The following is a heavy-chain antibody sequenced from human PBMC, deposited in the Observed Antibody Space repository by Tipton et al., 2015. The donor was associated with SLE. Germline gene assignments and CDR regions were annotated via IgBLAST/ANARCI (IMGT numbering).Heavy chain of an antibody. CDR2: IYYSGST. CDR1: GGSISSGGYY. CDR3: ARTSWENYFDY. D-gene: IGHD1-26*01. J-gene: IGHJ4*02. Sequence: TLSLTCTVSGGSISSGGYYWSWIRQPPGKGLEWIGYIYYSGSTNYNPSLRSRVTMSVDTSKTQFSLKLSSVTAADTAVYYCARTSWENYFDYWGQGTLVTVSS. V-gene: IGHV4-61*08.